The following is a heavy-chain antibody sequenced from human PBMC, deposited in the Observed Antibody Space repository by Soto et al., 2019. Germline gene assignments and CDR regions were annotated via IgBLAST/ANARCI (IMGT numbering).Heavy chain of an antibody. Sequence: QVQLQESGPGLVKPSGTLSRTCAVSGGSISSSNLWSWVRQPPGKGLQWIGEIYHSGSTNYNPSLKMRVTTSVDESKTQFSLKLTSVTAADTAVYYCAGYYYASGGAVWFDPWGQGTLVTVSS. J-gene: IGHJ5*02. CDR1: GGSISSSNL. CDR2: IYHSGST. D-gene: IGHD3-10*01. CDR3: AGYYYASGGAVWFDP. V-gene: IGHV4-4*02.